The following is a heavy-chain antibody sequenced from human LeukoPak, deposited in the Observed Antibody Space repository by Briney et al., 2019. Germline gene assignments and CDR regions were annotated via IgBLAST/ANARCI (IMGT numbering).Heavy chain of an antibody. V-gene: IGHV6-1*01. D-gene: IGHD3-10*01. CDR3: ARQRFALDY. CDR1: GDSVSSNSAT. Sequence: SQTLSLTCAISGDSVSSNSATWNWIWQSPSRGLEWLGRTYYKSKWYNDYAPSVKSRITINPDTSKNQFSLQLNSVTPDDTAVYYCARQRFALDYWGQGTLVTVSS. J-gene: IGHJ4*02. CDR2: TYYKSKWYN.